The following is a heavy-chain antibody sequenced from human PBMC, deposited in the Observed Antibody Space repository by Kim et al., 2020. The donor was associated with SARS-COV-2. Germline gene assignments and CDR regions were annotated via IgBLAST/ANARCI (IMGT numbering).Heavy chain of an antibody. CDR2: ISGSGGST. Sequence: GGSLRLSCAASGFTFSSYAMSWVRQAPGKGLEWVSAISGSGGSTYYADSVKGRFTISRDNSKNTLYLQMNSLRAEDTAVYYCAKDPDQSTEWELLSLVAFDIWGQGAMVTVSS. D-gene: IGHD1-26*01. V-gene: IGHV3-23*01. CDR1: GFTFSSYA. CDR3: AKDPDQSTEWELLSLVAFDI. J-gene: IGHJ3*02.